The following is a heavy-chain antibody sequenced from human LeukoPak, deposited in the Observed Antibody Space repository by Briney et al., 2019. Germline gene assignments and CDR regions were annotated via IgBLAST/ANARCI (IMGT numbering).Heavy chain of an antibody. V-gene: IGHV1-69*01. D-gene: IGHD2-2*01. CDR1: GGTFSGYA. CDR2: IIPIFGTA. J-gene: IGHJ3*02. Sequence: SVKVSCKASGGTFSGYAISWVRQAPGQGLEWMGGIIPIFGTANYAQKFQGRVTITADESTSTAYMELSRLRSDDTATYYCASVYCSSTSCYGYDAFDIWGQGTMVTVSS. CDR3: ASVYCSSTSCYGYDAFDI.